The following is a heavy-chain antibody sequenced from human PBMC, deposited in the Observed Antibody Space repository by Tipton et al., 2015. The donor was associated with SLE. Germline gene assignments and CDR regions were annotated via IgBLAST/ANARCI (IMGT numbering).Heavy chain of an antibody. Sequence: TLSLTCAVFGNYYWTWIRQPPGKGLEWVGDINHSGRTHYNPSLKSRVPISVDTSKNQFSLKLSSVTAADTALYYCARGQIPHITIFEVVIRYYYMDVWGKGTSVTVS. V-gene: IGHV4-34*01. J-gene: IGHJ6*03. CDR1: GNYY. CDR2: INHSGRT. CDR3: ARGQIPHITIFEVVIRYYYMDV. D-gene: IGHD3-3*01.